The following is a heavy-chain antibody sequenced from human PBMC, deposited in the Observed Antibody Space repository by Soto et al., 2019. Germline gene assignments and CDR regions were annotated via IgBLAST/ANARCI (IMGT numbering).Heavy chain of an antibody. D-gene: IGHD6-13*01. CDR1: GYTFTGYY. CDR2: INPNSGGT. J-gene: IGHJ4*02. CDR3: AHFYPGIAAAGTGY. V-gene: IGHV1-2*02. Sequence: EASVKVSCKASGYTFTGYYMHWVRQAPGQGLEWMGWINPNSGGTNYAQKFQGRVTMTRDTSISTAYMELSRLRSDDTAVYYCAHFYPGIAAAGTGYWGQGTLVTVSS.